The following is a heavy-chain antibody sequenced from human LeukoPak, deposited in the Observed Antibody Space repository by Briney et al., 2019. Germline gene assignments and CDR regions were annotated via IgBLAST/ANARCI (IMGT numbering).Heavy chain of an antibody. D-gene: IGHD1-26*01. CDR1: GGSISSSSYY. CDR3: ATMGSGSYYY. J-gene: IGHJ4*02. V-gene: IGHV4-39*01. CDR2: IYYSGST. Sequence: SETLSLTCTVSGGSISSSSYYWGWIRQPPGKGLEWIGNIYYSGSTYYNPSLKSRVTISVDTSKNQFSLKLTSVTAADTAVYYCATMGSGSYYYRGQGTLVTVSS.